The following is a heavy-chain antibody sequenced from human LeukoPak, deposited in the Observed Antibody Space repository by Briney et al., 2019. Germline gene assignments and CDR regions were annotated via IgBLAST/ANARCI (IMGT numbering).Heavy chain of an antibody. J-gene: IGHJ5*02. V-gene: IGHV3-66*01. CDR2: IYSGGST. CDR1: GFTFSSYA. D-gene: IGHD3-10*01. Sequence: GGSLRLSCAASGFTFSSYAMSWVRQAPGKGLEWVSVIYSGGSTYYADSVKGRFTISRDNSKNTLYLQMNSLRAEDTAVYYCASSVGFGENWFDPWGQGTLVTVSS. CDR3: ASSVGFGENWFDP.